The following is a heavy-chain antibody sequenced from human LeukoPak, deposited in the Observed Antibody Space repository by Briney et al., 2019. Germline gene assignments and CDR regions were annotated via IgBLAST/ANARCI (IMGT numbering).Heavy chain of an antibody. V-gene: IGHV3-48*02. CDR3: ARDRVIFGVVIRVFDY. Sequence: GGSLRLSCAASGFTFSSYSMNWVRQVPGKGLEWVSYISSSSSTIYYADSVKGRFTISRDNAKNSLYLQMNSLRDEDTAVYYCARDRVIFGVVIRVFDYWGQGTLVTVSS. CDR2: ISSSSSTI. CDR1: GFTFSSYS. D-gene: IGHD3-3*01. J-gene: IGHJ4*02.